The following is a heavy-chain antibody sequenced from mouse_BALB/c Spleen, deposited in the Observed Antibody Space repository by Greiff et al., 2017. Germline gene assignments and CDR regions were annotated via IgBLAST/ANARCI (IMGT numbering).Heavy chain of an antibody. CDR3: ARETGNYAMDY. CDR2: ISNLAYSI. CDR1: GFTFSDYG. D-gene: IGHD4-1*01. V-gene: IGHV5-15*02. J-gene: IGHJ4*01. Sequence: EVMLVESGGGLVQPGGSRKLSCAASGFTFSDYGMAWVRQAPGKGPEWVAFISNLAYSIYYADTVTGRFTISRENAKNTLYLEMSSLRSEDTAMYYCARETGNYAMDYWGQGTSVTVSS.